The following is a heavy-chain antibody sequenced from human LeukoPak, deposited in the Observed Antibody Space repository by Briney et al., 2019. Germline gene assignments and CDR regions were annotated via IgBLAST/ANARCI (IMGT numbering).Heavy chain of an antibody. CDR2: IIPIFGTA. CDR3: ARSQAYGGNSSWTSYWYFDL. CDR1: GYTFTSYG. V-gene: IGHV1-69*13. Sequence: VASVKVSCKASGYTFTSYGISWVRQAPGQGLEWMGGIIPIFGTANYAQKFQGRVTITADESTSTAYMELSSLRSEDTAVYYCARSQAYGGNSSWTSYWYFDLWGRGTLVTVSS. J-gene: IGHJ2*01. D-gene: IGHD4-23*01.